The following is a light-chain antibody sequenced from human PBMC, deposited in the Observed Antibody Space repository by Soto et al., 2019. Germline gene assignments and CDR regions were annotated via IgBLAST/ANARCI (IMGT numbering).Light chain of an antibody. V-gene: IGKV3-20*01. Sequence: EIVLMQSPGTLSLSPGERATLSCRASQSVSSSYLAWYQQKPGQAPRLLINGASSRATGIPDRFSGSGSGTDCTLTISRLEPEDFAVYYCQQYGSSPWTFGQGTKVEIK. CDR3: QQYGSSPWT. CDR1: QSVSSSY. J-gene: IGKJ1*01. CDR2: GAS.